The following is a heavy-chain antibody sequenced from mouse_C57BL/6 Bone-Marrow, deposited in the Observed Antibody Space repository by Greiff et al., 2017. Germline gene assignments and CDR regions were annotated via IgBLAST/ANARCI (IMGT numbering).Heavy chain of an antibody. CDR3: ARDGPIYYDYFDY. V-gene: IGHV5-4*01. CDR2: ISAGGSYT. Sequence: VQLKESGGGLVKPGGSLKLSCAASGFTFSSYAMSWVRQTPEKRLEWVATISAGGSYTYYPDNVKGRFTISRDNAKNNLYLQMSHLKSEDTAFYYCARDGPIYYDYFDYWGQGTTLTVSS. J-gene: IGHJ2*01. D-gene: IGHD2-4*01. CDR1: GFTFSSYA.